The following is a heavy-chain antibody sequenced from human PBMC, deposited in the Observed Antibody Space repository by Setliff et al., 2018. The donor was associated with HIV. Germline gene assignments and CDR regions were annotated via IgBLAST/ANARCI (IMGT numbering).Heavy chain of an antibody. D-gene: IGHD3-22*01. CDR3: ARVRLYSSALDY. Sequence: GGSLRLSCAASGFTVSSHYMSWVRQAPGKGLEWVSTIYSDGSTYHADSVKGRFTLSRDTSKNTLSLQMNSLRPEDTAAFYCARVRLYSSALDYWGQGTLVTVSS. V-gene: IGHV3-53*05. CDR1: GFTVSSHY. J-gene: IGHJ4*02. CDR2: IYSDGST.